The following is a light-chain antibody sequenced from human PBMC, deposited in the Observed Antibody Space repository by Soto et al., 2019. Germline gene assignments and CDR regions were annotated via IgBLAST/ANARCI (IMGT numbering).Light chain of an antibody. J-gene: IGKJ1*01. Sequence: IHMTQSPSSVSGSGVDRGTRSFRASQSISSYLNWYQQKPGKAPKLLIYDASSLESGVPSRFSGSGSGTEFTLTISSLQTDDFATYYCQQYNSYWTFGQGTKVDIK. V-gene: IGKV1-5*01. CDR3: QQYNSYWT. CDR2: DAS. CDR1: QSISSY.